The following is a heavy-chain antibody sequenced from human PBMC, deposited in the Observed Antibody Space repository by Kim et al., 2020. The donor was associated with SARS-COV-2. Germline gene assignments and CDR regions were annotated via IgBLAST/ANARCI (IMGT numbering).Heavy chain of an antibody. J-gene: IGHJ6*02. V-gene: IGHV1-69*04. CDR3: ARDGESYGYSSYYYGMDV. D-gene: IGHD5-18*01. Sequence: SVKVSCKASGGTFSSYTISWVRQAPGQGLEWMGRIIPILGIANYAQKFQGRVTITADKSTSTAYMELSSLRSEDTAVYYCARDGESYGYSSYYYGMDVWGQGTTVTVSS. CDR2: IIPILGIA. CDR1: GGTFSSYT.